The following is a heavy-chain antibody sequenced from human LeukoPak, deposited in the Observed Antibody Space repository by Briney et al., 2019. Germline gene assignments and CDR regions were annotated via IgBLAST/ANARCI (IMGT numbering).Heavy chain of an antibody. CDR3: AKSGSSGYYQFPETSDY. CDR1: GFTFISYA. V-gene: IGHV3-23*01. Sequence: GGSLRLSCAASGFTFISYAMSWVRQAPGKGLGWGSDINGSGGSTYYADSVKGRFTISRDNLKNTLYLQMNSLRAEDRAVYYCAKSGSSGYYQFPETSDYWGQGTLVTVSS. J-gene: IGHJ4*02. CDR2: INGSGGST. D-gene: IGHD3-22*01.